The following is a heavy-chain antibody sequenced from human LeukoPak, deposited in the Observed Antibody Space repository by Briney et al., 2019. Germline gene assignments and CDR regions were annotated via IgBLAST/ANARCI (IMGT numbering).Heavy chain of an antibody. Sequence: PGGSLRLSCSASGFTFSNYRMNWVRQAPGKWLEWVSSISSSSIYIHYADSLKGRFTISRDNAKKSLYLQMNSLRAEDTAVYYCARGRDGYNLVDAFDIWGQGIMVTVSS. V-gene: IGHV3-21*01. J-gene: IGHJ3*02. CDR2: ISSSSIYI. CDR1: GFTFSNYR. CDR3: ARGRDGYNLVDAFDI. D-gene: IGHD5-24*01.